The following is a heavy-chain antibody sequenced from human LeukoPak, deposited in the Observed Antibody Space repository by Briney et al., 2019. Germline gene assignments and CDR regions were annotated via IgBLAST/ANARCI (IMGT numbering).Heavy chain of an antibody. CDR3: ARAILNSNVSLWFGESVGPFDY. D-gene: IGHD3-10*01. CDR1: GYTFTSYG. CDR2: ISAYNGNT. J-gene: IGHJ4*02. Sequence: ASVKVSCKASGYTFTSYGISWVRQAPGQGLEWMGWISAYNGNTNYAQKLQGRVTMTTDTSTSTAYMELRSLRSDDTAVYYCARAILNSNVSLWFGESVGPFDYWGQGTLVTVSS. V-gene: IGHV1-18*01.